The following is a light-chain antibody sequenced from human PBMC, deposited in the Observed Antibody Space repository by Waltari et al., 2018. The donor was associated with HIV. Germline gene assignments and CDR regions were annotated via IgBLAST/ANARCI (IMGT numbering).Light chain of an antibody. V-gene: IGLV2-11*01. Sequence: QSALTQPRPVSGSQGQSVTISCTGTNSDVGGYNSVSWYQQRPGLPPKLMIYDVIKRPSGVPDRFSGSKSGSTASLTISGLQAEDEADYYCCSYAGTYTYVVFGGGTKLTVL. CDR1: NSDVGGYNS. CDR2: DVI. J-gene: IGLJ2*01. CDR3: CSYAGTYTYVV.